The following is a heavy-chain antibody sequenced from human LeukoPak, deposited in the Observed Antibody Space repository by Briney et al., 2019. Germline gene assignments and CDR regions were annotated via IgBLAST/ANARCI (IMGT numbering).Heavy chain of an antibody. CDR2: ISGSGGRP. D-gene: IGHD4-17*01. V-gene: IGHV3-23*01. CDR1: GFTFSSYS. Sequence: GGSLSLSCVVSGFTFSSYSMRWVRPAPGKGLEWVAAISGSGGRPYYADSVKGRFTISRDNSKNSMYLKMNSLRDENTAVYYCAKDRGGYGDYAGWFDPWGQGTLVTVSS. J-gene: IGHJ5*02. CDR3: AKDRGGYGDYAGWFDP.